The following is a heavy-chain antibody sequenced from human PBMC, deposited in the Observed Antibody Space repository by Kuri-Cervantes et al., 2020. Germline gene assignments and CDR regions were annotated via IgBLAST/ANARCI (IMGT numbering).Heavy chain of an antibody. CDR3: ARGRDYDFWSGEAFDF. CDR1: GFTFSNYA. D-gene: IGHD3-3*01. CDR2: MSSRNTYI. V-gene: IGHV3-21*04. Sequence: GESLKISCAASGFTFSNYAMNWVRQAPGKGLEWVSSMSSRNTYIYYADSVKGRFTISRDNAKNSLYLQMNSLRPEDTALYYCARGRDYDFWSGEAFDFWGQGTMVTVSS. J-gene: IGHJ3*01.